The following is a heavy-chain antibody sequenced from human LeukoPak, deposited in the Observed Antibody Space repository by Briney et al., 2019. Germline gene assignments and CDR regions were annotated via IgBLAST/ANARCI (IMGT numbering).Heavy chain of an antibody. V-gene: IGHV1-2*02. CDR3: ARDRVGSGWPRPYYFEV. D-gene: IGHD6-19*01. J-gene: IGHJ4*02. Sequence: ASVTVSFTSSVYTLTFYYLHWGRQAPGQGLEWMGWINPNTGATHSAQKFQGRTTMTRDSSISTAYMDLSRLRSDGTAVYYCARDRVGSGWPRPYYFEVWGQGTLVTVSS. CDR2: INPNTGAT. CDR1: VYTLTFYY.